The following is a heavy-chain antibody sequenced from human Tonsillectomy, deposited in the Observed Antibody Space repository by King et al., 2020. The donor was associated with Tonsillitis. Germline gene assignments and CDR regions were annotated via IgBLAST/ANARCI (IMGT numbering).Heavy chain of an antibody. Sequence: VQLVESGGGLVQPGGSLRLSCAASGFTFSRYWMTWVRQAPGKGLEWVAHIKRDGSEKYYAESVKGRFAISRENAKNSLFLQLNSLRAEDTALYYCAREYHDFWSGSNDASDIWGQGTMVTVSS. D-gene: IGHD3-3*01. CDR2: IKRDGSEK. CDR3: AREYHDFWSGSNDASDI. CDR1: GFTFSRYW. J-gene: IGHJ3*02. V-gene: IGHV3-7*03.